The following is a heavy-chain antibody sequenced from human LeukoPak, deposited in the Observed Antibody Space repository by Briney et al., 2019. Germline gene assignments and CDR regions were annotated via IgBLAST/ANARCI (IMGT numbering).Heavy chain of an antibody. CDR3: ARDPAAEYYDYVWGSYRFDY. D-gene: IGHD3-16*02. CDR1: GGSVNSGNYY. J-gene: IGHJ4*02. V-gene: IGHV4-61*02. CDR2: IYTSGST. Sequence: SETLSLTCTVSGGSVNSGNYYWTWIRQPAGKGLEWIGRIYTSGSTNYNPSLKSRVTISIDASKNQFSLKLSSVTAADTAVYYCARDPAAEYYDYVWGSYRFDYWGQGTLVTVSS.